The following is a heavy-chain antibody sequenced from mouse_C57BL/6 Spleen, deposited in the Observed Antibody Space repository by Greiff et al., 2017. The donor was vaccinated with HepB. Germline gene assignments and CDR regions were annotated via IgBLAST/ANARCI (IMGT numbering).Heavy chain of an antibody. CDR2: IRSKGNNYAT. Sequence: EVKLVESGGGLVQPKGSLKLSCAASGFSFNTYAMNWVRQAPGKGLEWVARIRSKGNNYATYYADSVKDRFTISRDDSESMLYLQMNNLKTEDTAMYYCVRKTIVTTRGGYYAMDYWGQGTSVTVSS. J-gene: IGHJ4*01. CDR1: GFSFNTYA. CDR3: VRKTIVTTRGGYYAMDY. D-gene: IGHD2-5*01. V-gene: IGHV10-1*01.